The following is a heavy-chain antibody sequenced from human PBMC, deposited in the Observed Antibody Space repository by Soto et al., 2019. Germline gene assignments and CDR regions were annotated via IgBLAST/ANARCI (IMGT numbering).Heavy chain of an antibody. CDR2: IYWDDDK. CDR3: AHVVITYGGVIGEDAFGI. CDR1: GFSLTTRGVG. V-gene: IGHV2-5*02. D-gene: IGHD3-16*02. J-gene: IGHJ3*02. Sequence: SGPTLVNHTQTLTLTCTFSGFSLTTRGVGVGWMRQPPGEALEWLAIIYWDDDKRYSPSLKNRLTITKDTSKNLVVLTMTNMDPVDTATYFCAHVVITYGGVIGEDAFGIWGQGTMVTVSS.